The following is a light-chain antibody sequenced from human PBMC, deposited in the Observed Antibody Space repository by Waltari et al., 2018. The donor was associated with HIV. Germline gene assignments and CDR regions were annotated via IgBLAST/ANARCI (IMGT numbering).Light chain of an antibody. CDR3: QQYYSSPST. V-gene: IGKV1-NL1*01. CDR1: QGISTS. Sequence: DIHLTQPPSSLFTFLGDRVPTTCRASQGISTSLAWYQQKPGKAPELLLYAASRLESGVPSRFSGSGSGTDYTLTISSLQPEDFATYYCQQYYSSPSTFGQGTKVEIK. J-gene: IGKJ1*01. CDR2: AAS.